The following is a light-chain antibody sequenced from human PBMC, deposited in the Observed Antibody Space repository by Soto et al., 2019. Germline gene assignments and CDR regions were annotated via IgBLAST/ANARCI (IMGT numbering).Light chain of an antibody. CDR1: SSDVGGYNY. Sequence: QSALTQPPSASGSPGQSVAISCTGTSSDVGGYNYVSWYQQHPGKAPKLMIYEVNKRPSGVPDRFSGSKSGNTASLTVSGLQAEDEADYYCSSYASSSNVFGTGTKGTVL. CDR3: SSYASSSNV. J-gene: IGLJ1*01. CDR2: EVN. V-gene: IGLV2-8*01.